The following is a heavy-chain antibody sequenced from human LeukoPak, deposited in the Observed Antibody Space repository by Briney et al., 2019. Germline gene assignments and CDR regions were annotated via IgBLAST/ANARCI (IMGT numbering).Heavy chain of an antibody. CDR3: ARDLWQVAAGPIDY. CDR1: GYTFTGYY. D-gene: IGHD6-13*01. CDR2: INPNSGGT. V-gene: IGHV1-2*02. Sequence: GASVKVSCKASGYTFTGYYMHWVRQAPGQGLEWMGCINPNSGGTNYAQKFQGRVTMTRDTSISTAYMELSRLRSDDTAVYYCARDLWQVAAGPIDYWGQGALVTVSS. J-gene: IGHJ4*02.